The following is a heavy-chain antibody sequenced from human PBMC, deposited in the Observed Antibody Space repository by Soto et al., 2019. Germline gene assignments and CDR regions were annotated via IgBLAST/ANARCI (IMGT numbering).Heavy chain of an antibody. V-gene: IGHV4-39*01. Sequence: PSETLSLTCSVSGGSINSDDSFWGWVRQSPGKGLEWIGSLYYGGSTFYNPSLKSRVTISLDTSKNQFSLRLTSVTAADTAMYYCARGRGSYPFDYWGQGTLVTVSS. D-gene: IGHD1-26*01. J-gene: IGHJ4*02. CDR1: GGSINSDDSF. CDR3: ARGRGSYPFDY. CDR2: LYYGGST.